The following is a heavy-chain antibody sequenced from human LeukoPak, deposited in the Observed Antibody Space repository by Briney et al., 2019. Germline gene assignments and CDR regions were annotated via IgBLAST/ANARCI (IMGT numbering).Heavy chain of an antibody. D-gene: IGHD3-16*02. CDR3: ARDRGIMLTFGGVVAKGAHY. J-gene: IGHJ4*02. V-gene: IGHV4-39*07. CDR1: GGSISSGSYY. CDR2: IYYSGST. Sequence: PSETLSLTCTVSGGSISSGSYYWGWIRQPPGRGLEWIGSIYYSGSTYYNPSLKSRVTISIDMSKNQFSLKLSSVTAADTALYYCARDRGIMLTFGGVVAKGAHYWGQGTLVTVSS.